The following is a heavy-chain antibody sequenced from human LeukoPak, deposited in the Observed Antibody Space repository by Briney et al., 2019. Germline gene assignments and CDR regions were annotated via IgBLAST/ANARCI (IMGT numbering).Heavy chain of an antibody. CDR3: AKDREGELLGY. J-gene: IGHJ4*02. Sequence: GGSLRLSCAASGFTFSSYGMHSVRQAPGKGLEWVAVISYDGSNEYCADSMKGRFTISRDNSKNTLYLQMNSLRAEDTAVYYCAKDREGELLGYWGQGTLVTVSS. CDR1: GFTFSSYG. D-gene: IGHD1-26*01. CDR2: ISYDGSNE. V-gene: IGHV3-30*18.